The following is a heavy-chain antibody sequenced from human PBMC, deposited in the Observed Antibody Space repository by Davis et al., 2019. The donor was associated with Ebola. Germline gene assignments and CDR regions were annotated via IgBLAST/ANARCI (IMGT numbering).Heavy chain of an antibody. CDR2: ISSNGGST. CDR3: ARGALVATIKYNWFDP. D-gene: IGHD5-12*01. Sequence: GGSLRLSCAASGFTFSSYAMHWVRQAPGKGLEYVSAISSNGGSTYYANSVKGRFTISRDNSKNTLYLQMGSLRAEDMAVYYYARGALVATIKYNWFDPWGQGTLVTVSS. CDR1: GFTFSSYA. V-gene: IGHV3-64*01. J-gene: IGHJ5*02.